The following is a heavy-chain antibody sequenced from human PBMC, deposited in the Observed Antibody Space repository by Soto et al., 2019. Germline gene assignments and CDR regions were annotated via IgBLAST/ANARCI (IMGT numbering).Heavy chain of an antibody. D-gene: IGHD2-2*01. Sequence: ASVKVSCKASGYTFTSYDISWVRQATGQGLEWMGWMNPNSGNTGYAQKFQGRVTMTRNTSISTAYMELSSLRSEDTAVYYCARESSTGKYYYYGMDVWGQGTTVTVSS. CDR2: MNPNSGNT. V-gene: IGHV1-8*01. J-gene: IGHJ6*02. CDR3: ARESSTGKYYYYGMDV. CDR1: GYTFTSYD.